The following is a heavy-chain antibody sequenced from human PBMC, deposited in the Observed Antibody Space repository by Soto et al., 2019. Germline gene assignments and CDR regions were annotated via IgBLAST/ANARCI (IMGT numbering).Heavy chain of an antibody. CDR3: ARVAYGDSHYYYGMDV. D-gene: IGHD4-17*01. J-gene: IGHJ6*02. CDR2: IIPIFGTA. CDR1: GGTFSSYA. V-gene: IGHV1-69*13. Sequence: SVKVSCKASGGTFSSYAISWVRQAPGQGLEWMGGIIPIFGTANYAQKFQGRVTITADESTSTAYMELSSLRSEDTAVYYCARVAYGDSHYYYGMDVWGQGTTVTVS.